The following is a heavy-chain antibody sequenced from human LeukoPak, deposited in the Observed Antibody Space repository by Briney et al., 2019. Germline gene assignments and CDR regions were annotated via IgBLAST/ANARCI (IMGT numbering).Heavy chain of an antibody. D-gene: IGHD3-3*01. CDR3: AKERGSGYYNSYFDY. CDR2: IWYGGSNK. V-gene: IGHV3-30*02. J-gene: IGHJ4*02. CDR1: GFTFSSYD. Sequence: HPGGSLRLSCAASGFTFSSYDMHWVRQAPGKGLEWVAVIWYGGSNKYYADSVKGRFTISRDNSKNTLYLQMSSLRAEDTAVYYCAKERGSGYYNSYFDYWGQGTLVTVSS.